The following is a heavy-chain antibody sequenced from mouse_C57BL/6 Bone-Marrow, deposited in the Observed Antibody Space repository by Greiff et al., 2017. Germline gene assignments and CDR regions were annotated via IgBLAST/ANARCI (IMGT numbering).Heavy chain of an antibody. CDR1: GYTFTSYW. J-gene: IGHJ2*01. V-gene: IGHV1-69*01. CDR2: IDPSDSYT. Sequence: VQLQQPGAELVMPGASVKLSCKASGYTFTSYWMHWVKQRPGQGLEWIGEIDPSDSYTNYNQKFKGKSTLTVDKSSSTAYMQLSSLTSEDSAVXYCARWDWDYFDYWGQGTTLTVSS. D-gene: IGHD4-1*01. CDR3: ARWDWDYFDY.